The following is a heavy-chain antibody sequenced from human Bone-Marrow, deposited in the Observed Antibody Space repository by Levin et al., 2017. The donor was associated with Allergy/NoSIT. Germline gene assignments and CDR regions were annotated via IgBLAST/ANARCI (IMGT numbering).Heavy chain of an antibody. J-gene: IGHJ6*03. CDR1: GYTFTSYG. Sequence: GASVKVSCKASGYTFTSYGISWVRQAPGQGLEWMGWISAYNGNTNYAQKLQGRVTMTTDTSTSTAYMELRSLRSDDTAVYYCARAHYGDYARDYYYYMDGWGKGTTVTVSS. CDR3: ARAHYGDYARDYYYYMDG. D-gene: IGHD4-17*01. V-gene: IGHV1-18*01. CDR2: ISAYNGNT.